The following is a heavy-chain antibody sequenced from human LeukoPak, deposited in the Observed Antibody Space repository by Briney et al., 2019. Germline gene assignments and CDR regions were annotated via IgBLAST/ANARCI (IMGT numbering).Heavy chain of an antibody. CDR2: IYYSGST. Sequence: PSETLSLTCTVSGGSISSYYWSWIRQPPGKGLEWIGYIYYSGSTKYNPSLKSRVTISVDTSKNQFSLKLSSVTAADTAVYYCARVEGYSGYDSGWFDPWGQGTLVTVSS. J-gene: IGHJ5*02. CDR1: GGSISSYY. D-gene: IGHD5-12*01. CDR3: ARVEGYSGYDSGWFDP. V-gene: IGHV4-59*01.